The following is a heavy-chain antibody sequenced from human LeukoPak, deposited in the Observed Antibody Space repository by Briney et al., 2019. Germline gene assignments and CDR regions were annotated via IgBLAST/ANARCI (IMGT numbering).Heavy chain of an antibody. D-gene: IGHD1-1*01. Sequence: GGSLRLSCAASGFTVSSNYMSWVRPAPGKGLEWVSVIYSGSSTYYADSVKGRFTISRDNSKNTLYLQMNSLRAEDTAVYYCARDFPGTSDYWGQGTLVTVSS. V-gene: IGHV3-53*01. CDR1: GFTVSSNY. CDR3: ARDFPGTSDY. J-gene: IGHJ4*02. CDR2: IYSGSST.